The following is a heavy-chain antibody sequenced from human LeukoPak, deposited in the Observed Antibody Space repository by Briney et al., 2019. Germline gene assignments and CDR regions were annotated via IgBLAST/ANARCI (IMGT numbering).Heavy chain of an antibody. CDR1: GYTFTSYD. D-gene: IGHD2-2*01. Sequence: ASVKVSCKASGYTFTSYDINWVRQATGQGLEWMGWMNPNSGNTGYAQKFQGRVTMTRNTSISTAYMELSSLRSEDTAVYSCARGVGYCSSTSCFNWFDPWGQGTLVTVSS. CDR2: MNPNSGNT. V-gene: IGHV1-8*01. CDR3: ARGVGYCSSTSCFNWFDP. J-gene: IGHJ5*02.